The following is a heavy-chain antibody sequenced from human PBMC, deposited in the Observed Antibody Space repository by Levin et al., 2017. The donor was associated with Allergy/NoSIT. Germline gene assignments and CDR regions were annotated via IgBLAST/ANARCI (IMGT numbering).Heavy chain of an antibody. Sequence: PGGSLRLSCAASGFTFSSHGMHWVRQAPGKGLEWVAVISDGGGTNFYADSVKGRFTISRDNSKNMVFLQMNIPRADDTAVHYCAKEGSWGPQPPYWYVDLWGRGTLVTVSS. D-gene: IGHD3-16*01. J-gene: IGHJ2*01. CDR2: ISDGGGTN. CDR1: GFTFSSHG. V-gene: IGHV3-30*18. CDR3: AKEGSWGPQPPYWYVDL.